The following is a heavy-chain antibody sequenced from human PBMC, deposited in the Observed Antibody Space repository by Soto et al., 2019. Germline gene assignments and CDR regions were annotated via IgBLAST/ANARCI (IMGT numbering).Heavy chain of an antibody. CDR2: ISGSGGST. V-gene: IGHV3-23*01. Sequence: GGSLRLSCAASGFTFSSYAMSWVRQAPGKGLEWVSAISGSGGSTYYADSVKGRFTISRDNSKNTLYLQMNSLRAEDTAVYYCARGGYYYDSSGYYSKYFQHWGQGTLVTVSS. CDR3: ARGGYYYDSSGYYSKYFQH. CDR1: GFTFSSYA. D-gene: IGHD3-22*01. J-gene: IGHJ1*01.